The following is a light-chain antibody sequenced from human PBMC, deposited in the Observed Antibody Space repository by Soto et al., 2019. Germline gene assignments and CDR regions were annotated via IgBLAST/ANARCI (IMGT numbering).Light chain of an antibody. CDR3: QQYNNWPMYT. CDR2: GAS. J-gene: IGKJ2*01. CDR1: QSVRRN. V-gene: IGKV3-15*01. Sequence: EIVMTQSPATLSVSPGERATLSGRASQSVRRNLAWYQQKPGQAPRLLIYGASTRATGIQARFSGSGSGTEFTLTISSLQSEDFAVYYCQQYNNWPMYTCGQGTKLEIK.